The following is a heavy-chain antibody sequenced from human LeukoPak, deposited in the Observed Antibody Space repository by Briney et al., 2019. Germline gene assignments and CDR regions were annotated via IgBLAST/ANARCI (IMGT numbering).Heavy chain of an antibody. D-gene: IGHD3-22*01. J-gene: IGHJ4*02. CDR1: GFTFSSYY. Sequence: GGSLRLSCAASGFTFSSYYMTWVRQAPGKGLEWVANMKQGGSEKFYVDSVKGRFTISRDNAKNSLYLEMNSLRAEDTAVYYCARPYKRGDTSAYRHIDFWGQGTLVTVSS. CDR2: MKQGGSEK. V-gene: IGHV3-7*01. CDR3: ARPYKRGDTSAYRHIDF.